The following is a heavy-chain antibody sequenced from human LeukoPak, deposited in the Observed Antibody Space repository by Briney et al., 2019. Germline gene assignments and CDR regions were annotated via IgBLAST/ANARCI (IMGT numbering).Heavy chain of an antibody. CDR3: ARGARTPSGYGSRTAGRANWFDP. Sequence: SETLSLTCAVYGGSFSGYYWSWIRQPPGKGLEWIGEINHSGSTNYNPSLKSRVTISVDTSKNQFSLRLSSVTAADTAVYYCARGARTPSGYGSRTAGRANWFDPWGQGTLVTVSS. J-gene: IGHJ5*02. V-gene: IGHV4-34*01. D-gene: IGHD5-12*01. CDR1: GGSFSGYY. CDR2: INHSGST.